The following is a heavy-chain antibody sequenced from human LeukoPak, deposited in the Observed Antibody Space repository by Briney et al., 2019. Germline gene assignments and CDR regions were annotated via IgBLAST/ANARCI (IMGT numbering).Heavy chain of an antibody. V-gene: IGHV3-66*01. CDR2: IYSGGST. D-gene: IGHD3-10*01. CDR3: ARATWFGEFLFDY. Sequence: GGSLRLSCAASGFTVSSNYMSWVRQAPGKGLEWVSCIYSGGSTYYADSVKGRFTISRDNSKNTLYLQMNSLRAEDTAVYYCARATWFGEFLFDYWGQGTLVTVSS. J-gene: IGHJ4*02. CDR1: GFTVSSNY.